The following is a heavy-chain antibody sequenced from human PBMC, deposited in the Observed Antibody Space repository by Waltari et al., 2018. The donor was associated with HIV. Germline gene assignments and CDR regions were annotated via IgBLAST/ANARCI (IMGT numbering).Heavy chain of an antibody. Sequence: QVQLVQSGAEMRKPGASVKVSCTASKYTFASYGIHWLRQAPGQRLEWMGWINTGDGSTKYSQKFQGRVTITRDKSASTAYMQLSSLRSEDTAIYYCARELRFDIVFDYWGQGTLVTVSS. CDR2: INTGDGST. J-gene: IGHJ4*02. D-gene: IGHD5-12*01. V-gene: IGHV1-3*04. CDR1: KYTFASYG. CDR3: ARELRFDIVFDY.